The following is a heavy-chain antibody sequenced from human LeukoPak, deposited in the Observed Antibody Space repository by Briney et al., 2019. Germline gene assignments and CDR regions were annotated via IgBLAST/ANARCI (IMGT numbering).Heavy chain of an antibody. V-gene: IGHV3-23*01. CDR1: GVTLSRYA. CDR3: VRKVYYYMDV. Sequence: GGSLRLFCAASGVTLSRYAVNWVRQAPGRGLEWVSYISPSGDSTVYAESVKGQFTISRDNSKNMLYLQMDSLRAEDTAIYYCVRKVYYYMDVWGKGTTVTVSS. J-gene: IGHJ6*03. CDR2: ISPSGDST.